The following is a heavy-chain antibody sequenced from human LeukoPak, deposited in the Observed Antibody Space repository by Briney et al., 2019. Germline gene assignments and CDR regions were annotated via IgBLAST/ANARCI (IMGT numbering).Heavy chain of an antibody. CDR1: GGTFSSYA. V-gene: IGHV1-69*05. CDR3: ASPQNGYSYGYY. Sequence: SVKVSCKASGGTFSSYAISWVRQAPGQGLEWMGRIIPIFGTANYAQKLQGRVTITTDESTSTAYMELSSLRSEDTAVYYCASPQNGYSYGYYWGQGTLVTVSS. CDR2: IIPIFGTA. J-gene: IGHJ4*02. D-gene: IGHD5-18*01.